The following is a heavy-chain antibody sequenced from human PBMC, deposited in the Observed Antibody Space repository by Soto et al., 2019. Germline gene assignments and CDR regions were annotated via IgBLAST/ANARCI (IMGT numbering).Heavy chain of an antibody. J-gene: IGHJ4*02. CDR3: ARGNWNSY. D-gene: IGHD1-7*01. Sequence: EVQLVESGGGLVQPGGSLRLSCVASELTFSNYWMHWVRQAPGKGLEWVSRTNGDGSTTNYADSVKGRFTISRDNAKNMVYLQMNSLRAEDTAVYYCARGNWNSYWGQGTLVTVSS. V-gene: IGHV3-74*01. CDR2: TNGDGSTT. CDR1: ELTFSNYW.